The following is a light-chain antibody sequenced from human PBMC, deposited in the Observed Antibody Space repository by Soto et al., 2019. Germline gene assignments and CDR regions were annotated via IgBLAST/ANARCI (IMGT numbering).Light chain of an antibody. CDR3: NSVTSSNSPPYV. CDR1: DSDIGSYNY. J-gene: IGLJ1*01. Sequence: QSALTQPASVSGSSGQSITISCSGTDSDIGSYNYVSWYQQHPGRAPKLIVFEVSNRPSGLSDRLSGSKSGNTASLTISGLRPEDEAVYYCNSVTSSNSPPYVFGTGTKLTVL. V-gene: IGLV2-14*01. CDR2: EVS.